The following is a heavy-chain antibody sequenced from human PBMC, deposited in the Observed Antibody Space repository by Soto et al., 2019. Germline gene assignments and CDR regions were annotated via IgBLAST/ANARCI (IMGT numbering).Heavy chain of an antibody. D-gene: IGHD2-15*01. V-gene: IGHV4-34*01. J-gene: IGHJ5*02. CDR1: SMLFGGDY. CDR3: ARARLGYCSGGSCYFWFDP. CDR2: IKHSRST. Sequence: SETLSLSCAIYSMLFGGDYWSWISQTPWTGLEWIGEIKHSRSTNYSPSLKSRVTISVDTSKNQFSLKLTSVTAADTAVYYCARARLGYCSGGSCYFWFDPWGQGTLVTVS.